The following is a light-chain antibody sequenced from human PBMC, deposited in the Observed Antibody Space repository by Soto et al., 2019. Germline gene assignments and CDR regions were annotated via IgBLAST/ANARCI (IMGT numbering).Light chain of an antibody. CDR2: GAS. CDR3: QQYNNWPTWT. V-gene: IGKV3-15*01. CDR1: QTVGRDY. Sequence: EMVMTQSPGTLSVSPGERATLSCRASQTVGRDYLAWYQQKPGQAPRLLIYGASTRATGIPARFSGSGSGTEFTLTISSLQSEDFAVYYCQQYNNWPTWTFGQGTKVDIK. J-gene: IGKJ1*01.